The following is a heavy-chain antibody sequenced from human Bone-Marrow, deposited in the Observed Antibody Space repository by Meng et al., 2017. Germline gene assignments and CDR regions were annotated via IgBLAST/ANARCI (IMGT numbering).Heavy chain of an antibody. D-gene: IGHD2-2*01. CDR3: ARASCSTATCLDY. CDR2: IRNKANSHTT. V-gene: IGHV3-72*01. CDR1: GFTFSNAW. Sequence: GESLKISCAASGFTFSNAWMTWVRQAPGKGLEWVARIRNKANSHTTEYAASVRGRFTISRDDSRASLYLQMDSLKAEDSAVYYCARASCSTATCLDYWGRGTLVTVSS. J-gene: IGHJ4*02.